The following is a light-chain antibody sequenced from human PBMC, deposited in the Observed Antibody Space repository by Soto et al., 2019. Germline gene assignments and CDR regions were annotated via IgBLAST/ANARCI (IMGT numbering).Light chain of an antibody. CDR3: YSYTTSSTYV. J-gene: IGLJ1*01. Sequence: QSALTQPASVSGSPGQSITISCTGTSSDVGAYNYVSWYQQHPAKIPKLMIYHVSNRPSGVSDRFSGSKSGNTASLTISGLQAEDEADYYFYSYTTSSTYVFGTGTKLTVL. CDR1: SSDVGAYNY. V-gene: IGLV2-14*01. CDR2: HVS.